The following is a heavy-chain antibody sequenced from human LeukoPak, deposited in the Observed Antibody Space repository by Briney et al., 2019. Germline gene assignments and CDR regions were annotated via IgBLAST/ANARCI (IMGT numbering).Heavy chain of an antibody. CDR2: IKQDGSEK. Sequence: GGSLRLSCAASGFTFSSYWMSWVRQAPGKGLEWVANIKQDGSEKYYVDSVKGRFTISRDNAKNSLYLQMNSLRAEDTAVYYCARDGRFGESHSYIDYWGQGTLVTVSS. D-gene: IGHD3-10*01. CDR3: ARDGRFGESHSYIDY. J-gene: IGHJ4*02. V-gene: IGHV3-7*01. CDR1: GFTFSSYW.